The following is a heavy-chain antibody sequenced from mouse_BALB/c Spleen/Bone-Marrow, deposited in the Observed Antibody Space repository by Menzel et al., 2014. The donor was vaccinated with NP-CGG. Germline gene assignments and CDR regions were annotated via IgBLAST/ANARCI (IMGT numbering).Heavy chain of an antibody. D-gene: IGHD2-1*01. V-gene: IGHV5-6-3*01. CDR3: VRGNYGNYVDYFDF. CDR1: GFTFSNYG. J-gene: IGHJ2*01. CDR2: INSNGGST. Sequence: EVKLMESGGGLVQPGGPLKLSCAASGFTFSNYGMSWVRQTPDKRLELVATINSNGGSTYYPDSVKGRFTISRDTAKNTLYLQMSSLKSEETAMYYCVRGNYGNYVDYFDFWGQGTTLTVSS.